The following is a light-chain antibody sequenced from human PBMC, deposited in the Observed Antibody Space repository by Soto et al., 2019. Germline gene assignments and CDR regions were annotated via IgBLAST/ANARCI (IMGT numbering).Light chain of an antibody. CDR3: QQYYSYPRT. J-gene: IGKJ1*01. CDR2: AAS. CDR1: QGISSY. V-gene: IGKV1-8*01. Sequence: AFRMTQSPSSFSASTGDRVTITCRASQGISSYLAWYQQKPGKAPKLLIYAASTLQSGVPSRFSGSGSGTDFTFTISCLQSEDFATYYCQQYYSYPRTFGQGTKVEIK.